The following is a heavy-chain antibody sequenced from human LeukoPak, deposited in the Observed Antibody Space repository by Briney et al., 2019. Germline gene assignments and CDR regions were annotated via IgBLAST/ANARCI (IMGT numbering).Heavy chain of an antibody. CDR2: FDPEDGET. D-gene: IGHD3-16*01. CDR1: GYTLTELS. CDR3: AREAYDYVWGTKGFDAFDI. Sequence: GASVKVSCKVSGYTLTELSMHWVRQAPGKGLEWMGGFDPEDGETIYAQKFQGRVTMTEDTSTDTAYMELSSLRSEDTAVYYCAREAYDYVWGTKGFDAFDIWGQGTMVTVSS. J-gene: IGHJ3*02. V-gene: IGHV1-24*01.